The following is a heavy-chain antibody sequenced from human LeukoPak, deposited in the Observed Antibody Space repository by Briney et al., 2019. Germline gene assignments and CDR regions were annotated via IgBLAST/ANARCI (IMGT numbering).Heavy chain of an antibody. CDR2: TSGSGGST. D-gene: IGHD2/OR15-2a*01. J-gene: IGHJ3*02. CDR1: GFTFSSYA. V-gene: IGHV3-23*01. CDR3: AKDRFLWASVGAFDI. Sequence: GGSLRLSRAASGFTFSSYAMSWVRQAPGKGLEWVSATSGSGGSTYYADSVKGRFTISRDNSKNTLYLQMNSLRAEDAAVYYCAKDRFLWASVGAFDIWGQGTMVTVSS.